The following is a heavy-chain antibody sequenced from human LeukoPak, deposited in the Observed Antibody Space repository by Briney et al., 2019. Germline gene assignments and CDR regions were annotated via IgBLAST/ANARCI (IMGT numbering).Heavy chain of an antibody. CDR2: SRNKGFIYTT. Sequence: PGGSLRLSRAASGFRFSEHYIDWVRQAPGKGVEWVGRSRNKGFIYTTAYAASVKGRFTISRDDSKNSVHLQINGLNIEDTAVYYCATHSYNEDYWGQGTLVTVSS. V-gene: IGHV3-72*01. CDR3: ATHSYNEDY. J-gene: IGHJ4*02. CDR1: GFRFSEHY. D-gene: IGHD3-10*01.